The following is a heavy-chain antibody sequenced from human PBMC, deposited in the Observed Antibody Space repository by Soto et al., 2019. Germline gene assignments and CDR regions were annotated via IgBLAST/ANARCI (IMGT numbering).Heavy chain of an antibody. CDR2: ISYDGSNK. CDR1: GFTFSSYA. CDR3: ARDSETYYYDSSGVDY. J-gene: IGHJ4*02. V-gene: IGHV3-30-3*01. Sequence: GGSLRLSCAACGFTFSSYAMHWVRQAPGKGLEWVAVISYDGSNKYYADSVKGRFTISRDNSKNTLYLQMNSLRAEDTAVYYCARDSETYYYDSSGVDYWGQGTLVTVSS. D-gene: IGHD3-22*01.